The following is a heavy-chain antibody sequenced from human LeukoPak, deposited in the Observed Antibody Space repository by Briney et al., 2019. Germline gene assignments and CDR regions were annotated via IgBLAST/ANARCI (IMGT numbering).Heavy chain of an antibody. CDR1: GGSISGYY. D-gene: IGHD5-18*01. Sequence: PSETLSLTRSVSGGSISGYYWSWIRQPPGKGLEWIGYIYYTGSTNYNPSLKSRVSISVDTSKNQFSLNVSSVTAADTAVYYCARGSSRLSGYSSSWGQGTLVTVSS. CDR3: ARGSSRLSGYSSS. V-gene: IGHV4-59*01. CDR2: IYYTGST. J-gene: IGHJ4*02.